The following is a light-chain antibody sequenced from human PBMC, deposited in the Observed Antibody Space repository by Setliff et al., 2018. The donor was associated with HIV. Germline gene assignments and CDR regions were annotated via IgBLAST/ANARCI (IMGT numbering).Light chain of an antibody. V-gene: IGLV2-14*01. CDR3: CSYAGSYTWV. CDR1: NSDVGGYNY. Sequence: QSVLTQPASVSGSPGQSITISCTGTNSDVGGYNYVSWYQHHPGKAPKLMIFAVSNRPSGVSHRFSGSKSGNTASLTISGLQAEDEADYHCCSYAGSYTWVFGGGT. CDR2: AVS. J-gene: IGLJ3*02.